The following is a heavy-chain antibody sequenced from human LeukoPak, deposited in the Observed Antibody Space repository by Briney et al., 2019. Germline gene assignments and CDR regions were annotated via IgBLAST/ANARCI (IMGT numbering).Heavy chain of an antibody. Sequence: SVKVSCKASGGTFSSYAISWVRQAPGQGLEWMGRIIPIFGIANYAQKFQGRVTITADKSTSTAYMELSRLRSEDTAVYYCARDSHYDFWSGYYSYYYGMDVWGQGTTVTVSS. J-gene: IGHJ6*02. D-gene: IGHD3-3*01. CDR3: ARDSHYDFWSGYYSYYYGMDV. CDR2: IIPIFGIA. V-gene: IGHV1-69*04. CDR1: GGTFSSYA.